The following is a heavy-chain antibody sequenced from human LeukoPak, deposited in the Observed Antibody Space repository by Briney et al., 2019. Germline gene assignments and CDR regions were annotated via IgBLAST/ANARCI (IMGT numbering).Heavy chain of an antibody. J-gene: IGHJ1*01. CDR2: INSNSGGT. Sequence: GASVKVSCKTSGYTFIDYYVLWVRQAPGQGLEWLGWINSNSGGTKYAREFQGRVTMTRDTSTTTAYMELSGLRSDDTAVYYCARGHESSPSYDFWGQGTLVTVSS. CDR3: ARGHESSPSYDF. D-gene: IGHD3/OR15-3a*01. CDR1: GYTFIDYY. V-gene: IGHV1-2*02.